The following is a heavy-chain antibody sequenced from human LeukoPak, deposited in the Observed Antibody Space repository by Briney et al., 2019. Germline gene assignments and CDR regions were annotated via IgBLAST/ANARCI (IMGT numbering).Heavy chain of an antibody. CDR3: VIRGSSGYLGT. J-gene: IGHJ5*02. D-gene: IGHD3-22*01. CDR2: ISGSGGTT. Sequence: GGSLRLSCAASGXTFSRYAMTWVRQAPGKGQEWVSTISGSGGTTNYADSVKGRFTISRDNSKNTLYLHMNGPRVEDTAVYYCVIRGSSGYLGTWGQGTLVTVSS. CDR1: GXTFSRYA. V-gene: IGHV3-23*01.